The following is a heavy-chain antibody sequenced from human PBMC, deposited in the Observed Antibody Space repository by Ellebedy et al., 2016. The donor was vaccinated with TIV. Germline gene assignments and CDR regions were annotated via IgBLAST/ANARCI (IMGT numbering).Heavy chain of an antibody. V-gene: IGHV3-74*01. Sequence: GESLKISXAGSGFTFSSYWMHWVRQAPGKGLVWVSRINSVGSTTSYADSVKGRFTISRDNAKNTLYLQMNSLRAEDTAVYYCAGEWMRGMDVWGQGTTVTVSS. J-gene: IGHJ6*02. CDR2: INSVGSTT. D-gene: IGHD2-2*03. CDR1: GFTFSSYW. CDR3: AGEWMRGMDV.